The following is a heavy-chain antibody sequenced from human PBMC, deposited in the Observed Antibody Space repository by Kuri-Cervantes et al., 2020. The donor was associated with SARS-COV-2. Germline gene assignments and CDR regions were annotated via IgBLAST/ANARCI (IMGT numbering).Heavy chain of an antibody. D-gene: IGHD3-10*01. Sequence: SVKVSCKASGGTFSSYAISWVRQAPGQGLEWMGGIIPILGIANYAQKFQGRVTITADKSTSTAYMELSSLRSGDTAVYYCARAYYYGSGSYHYFDYWGQGTLVTVSS. CDR3: ARAYYYGSGSYHYFDY. J-gene: IGHJ4*02. V-gene: IGHV1-69*10. CDR2: IIPILGIA. CDR1: GGTFSSYA.